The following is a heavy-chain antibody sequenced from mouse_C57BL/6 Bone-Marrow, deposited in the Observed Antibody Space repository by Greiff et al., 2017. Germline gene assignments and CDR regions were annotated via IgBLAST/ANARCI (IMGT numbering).Heavy chain of an antibody. V-gene: IGHV1-81*01. CDR1: GYTFTSYG. CDR3: ARKTVVATPFAY. D-gene: IGHD1-1*01. J-gene: IGHJ3*01. CDR2: IYPRSGNT. Sequence: QVQLQQSGAELARPGASVKLSCKASGYTFTSYGISWVKQRTGQGLEWIGEIYPRSGNTYYNEKFKGQATLTADKSSSTAYMELRSLTSEDSAVYFCARKTVVATPFAYWGQGTLVTVSA.